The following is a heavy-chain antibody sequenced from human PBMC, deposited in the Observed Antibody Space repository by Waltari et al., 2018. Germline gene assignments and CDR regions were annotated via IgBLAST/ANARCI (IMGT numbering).Heavy chain of an antibody. J-gene: IGHJ5*02. CDR3: ARALWFGELSNWFDP. V-gene: IGHV4-38-2*01. Sequence: QVQLQESGPGLVKPSETLSLTCAVSGYSISSGYYWGWIRQPPGKGLEWIGSIYHSGSTYYNPSLKSRVTISVDTSKNQFSLKLSSVTAADTAVYYCARALWFGELSNWFDPWGQGTLVTVSS. CDR2: IYHSGST. D-gene: IGHD3-10*01. CDR1: GYSISSGYY.